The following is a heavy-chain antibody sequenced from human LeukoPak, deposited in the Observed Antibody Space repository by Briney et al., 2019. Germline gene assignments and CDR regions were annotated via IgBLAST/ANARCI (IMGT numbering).Heavy chain of an antibody. V-gene: IGHV3-21*01. J-gene: IGHJ4*02. CDR3: ARVRSGIYLDVDY. D-gene: IGHD1-26*01. CDR1: GFTFNTYS. CDR2: ISSSSSYI. Sequence: GGSLRLSCAASGFTFNTYSMNWVRQAPGKGLEWVSSISSSSSYIYYADSVKGRFTISRDNAKNSLYLQMNSLRAEDTAVYYCARVRSGIYLDVDYWGQGTLVTVSS.